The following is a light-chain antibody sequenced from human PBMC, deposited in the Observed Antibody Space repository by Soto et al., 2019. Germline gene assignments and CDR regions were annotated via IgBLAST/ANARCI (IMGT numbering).Light chain of an antibody. Sequence: DIQATQSPSSLSASVGDSVTITCRTSQRIGTFLNWYQQRQGRAPNLLIYSASTLQSGVPSRFNAGGSGTDFTLTITSLQPEDSATYYCQLSYNAWTFGQGTKV. J-gene: IGKJ1*01. V-gene: IGKV1-39*01. CDR3: QLSYNAWT. CDR2: SAS. CDR1: QRIGTF.